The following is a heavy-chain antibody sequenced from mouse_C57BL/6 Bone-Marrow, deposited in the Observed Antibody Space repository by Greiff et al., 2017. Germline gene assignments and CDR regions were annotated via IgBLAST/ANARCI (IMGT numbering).Heavy chain of an antibody. V-gene: IGHV1-55*01. Sequence: VQLQQPGAELVKPGASVKMSCKASGYTFTGYWITWVKQRPGQGLEWIGDISPGCGSTNYKEKFKSKATLTVDKSSSTAYMQLSSLTYEDSAVYYSGGDGSGQYDYWGQGTGVTVSA. J-gene: IGHJ3*01. CDR2: ISPGCGST. CDR3: GGDGSGQYDY. D-gene: IGHD1-1*01. CDR1: GYTFTGYW.